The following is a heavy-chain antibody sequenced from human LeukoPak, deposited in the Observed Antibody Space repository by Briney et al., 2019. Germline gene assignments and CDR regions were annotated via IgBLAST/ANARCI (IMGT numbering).Heavy chain of an antibody. V-gene: IGHV3-9*01. CDR1: GFTFDDYG. D-gene: IGHD3-10*01. CDR2: ISWNSGSI. CDR3: AKEISDGSGSYYTLDY. Sequence: FLRLSCAASGFTFDDYGMHWVRQAPGKGLEWVSGISWNSGSIAYADSVKGRFTISRDNAKNSLYLQMNSLRAEDTALYYCAKEISDGSGSYYTLDYWGQGTLVTVSS. J-gene: IGHJ4*02.